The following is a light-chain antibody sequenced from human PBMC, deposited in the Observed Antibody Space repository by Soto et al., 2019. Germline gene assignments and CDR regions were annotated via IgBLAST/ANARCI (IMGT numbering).Light chain of an antibody. CDR1: QSVITS. Sequence: EIVLTQSPATLSLSPGERDTLSCRASQSVITSLAWYQQKPGQAPRLLVYDASNRATGIPTRFSGSGSGTDFTFSVSNLEPEDFAVYYCQQHITWPLTFGGGTKVEIK. V-gene: IGKV3-11*01. CDR2: DAS. J-gene: IGKJ4*01. CDR3: QQHITWPLT.